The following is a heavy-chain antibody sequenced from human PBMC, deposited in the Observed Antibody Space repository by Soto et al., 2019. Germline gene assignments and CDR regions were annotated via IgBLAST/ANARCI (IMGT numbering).Heavy chain of an antibody. D-gene: IGHD3-16*01. V-gene: IGHV3-72*01. CDR3: TRAIDYDY. J-gene: IGHJ4*02. CDR2: TRNKTRTNSY. CDR1: GFTFSDHS. Sequence: GGSLRLSCAASGFTFSDHSIGWVRQAPGKGLEWVGRTRNKTRTNSYEYAAPVKCRFTLSRDNSKNSVYLQMDSLKVEATAVYFCTRAIDYDYWGRGTLVTVSS.